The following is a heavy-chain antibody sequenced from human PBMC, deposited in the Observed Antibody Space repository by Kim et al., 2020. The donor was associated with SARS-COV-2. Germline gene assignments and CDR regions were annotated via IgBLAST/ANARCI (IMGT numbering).Heavy chain of an antibody. J-gene: IGHJ4*02. CDR3: VRASGWLPRY. Sequence: GGSLRLSCAGSGFTFDHSAMHWVRQAPGKGLEWVSLISAYGETKYYADSVKGRFTISIDNSKNSVFLQMNSLRTEDTAFYYCVRASGWLPRYWCQGTRVTVSS. V-gene: IGHV3-43*02. D-gene: IGHD6-19*01. CDR2: ISAYGETK. CDR1: GFTFDHSA.